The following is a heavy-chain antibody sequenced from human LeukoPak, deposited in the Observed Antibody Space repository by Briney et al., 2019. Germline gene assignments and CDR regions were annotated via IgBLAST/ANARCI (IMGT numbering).Heavy chain of an antibody. CDR1: GGSFSGYY. Sequence: SSETLSLTCAVYGGSFSGYYWSWIRQPPGKGLEWIGEINHSGSTNYNPSLKSRVTISVDTSKNQFSLKLSSVTAADTAVYYCARRNPPHFDYWGQGTLVTVSS. CDR3: ARRNPPHFDY. J-gene: IGHJ4*02. CDR2: INHSGST. V-gene: IGHV4-34*01.